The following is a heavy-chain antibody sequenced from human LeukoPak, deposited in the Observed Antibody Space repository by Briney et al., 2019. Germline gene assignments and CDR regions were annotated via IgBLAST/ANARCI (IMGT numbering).Heavy chain of an antibody. CDR3: AREYGGNRQYYFDY. V-gene: IGHV1-69*05. D-gene: IGHD4-23*01. Sequence: GASVKVSCKASGGTFSSYAISWVRQAPGQGLEWMGRIIPIFGTANYAQKFQGRVTITTDESTSTAYMELSSLRSEDTAVYYCAREYGGNRQYYFDYWGQGTLVTVSS. CDR1: GGTFSSYA. CDR2: IIPIFGTA. J-gene: IGHJ4*02.